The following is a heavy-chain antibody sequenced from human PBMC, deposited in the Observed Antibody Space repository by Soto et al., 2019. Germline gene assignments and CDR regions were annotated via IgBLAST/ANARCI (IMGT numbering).Heavy chain of an antibody. Sequence: ASVKVSCKASGYTFTSYGISWVRQAPGQGLEWMGWISAYNGNTNYAEKLQGRVTMTTDTSTSTAYMELRSLRSDDTAVYYCARAELYDFWSGPAPGYFDLWGRGTLVTVSS. CDR3: ARAELYDFWSGPAPGYFDL. J-gene: IGHJ2*01. D-gene: IGHD3-3*01. CDR2: ISAYNGNT. CDR1: GYTFTSYG. V-gene: IGHV1-18*01.